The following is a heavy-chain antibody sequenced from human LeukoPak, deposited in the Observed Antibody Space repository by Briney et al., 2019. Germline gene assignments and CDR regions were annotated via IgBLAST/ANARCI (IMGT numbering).Heavy chain of an antibody. CDR1: GFTFSNYN. CDR2: ISSSGSTI. V-gene: IGHV3-48*01. Sequence: GGSLRLSCAASGFTFSNYNMHWVRQAPGKGLEWVSYISSSGSTIYYADSVKGRFTISRGNSKNTLYLQMNSLRAEDTAVYYCAKWAPVVPGRRWGQGTMVTVSS. D-gene: IGHD2-2*01. CDR3: AKWAPVVPGRR. J-gene: IGHJ3*01.